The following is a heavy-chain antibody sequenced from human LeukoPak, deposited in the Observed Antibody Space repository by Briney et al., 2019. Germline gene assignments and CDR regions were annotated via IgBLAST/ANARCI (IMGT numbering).Heavy chain of an antibody. CDR2: IDPSDSYT. J-gene: IGHJ4*02. CDR1: GYCFTSYW. CDR3: ASWGDSSGKVWDY. Sequence: GESLKISCKGSGYCFTSYWISWVRQMPGKGLEWMGRIDPSDSYTNYSPSFQGHVTISADKSISTAYLQWSSLKASDTAMYYCASWGDSSGKVWDYWGQGTLVTVSS. D-gene: IGHD6-19*01. V-gene: IGHV5-10-1*01.